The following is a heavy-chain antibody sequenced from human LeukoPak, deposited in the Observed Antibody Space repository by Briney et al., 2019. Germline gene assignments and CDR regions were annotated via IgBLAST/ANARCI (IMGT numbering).Heavy chain of an antibody. CDR2: IYYSGST. J-gene: IGHJ6*03. Sequence: SETLSLTCTVSGGSISSSSYYWGWIRQPPGKGLEWIGSIYYSGSTYYNPSLKSRVTISVDTSKNQFSLKLSSVTAADTAVYYCARDRRVRSTSVYYYYYMDVWGKGTTVTASS. CDR1: GGSISSSSYY. V-gene: IGHV4-39*07. CDR3: ARDRRVRSTSVYYYYYMDV. D-gene: IGHD2-2*01.